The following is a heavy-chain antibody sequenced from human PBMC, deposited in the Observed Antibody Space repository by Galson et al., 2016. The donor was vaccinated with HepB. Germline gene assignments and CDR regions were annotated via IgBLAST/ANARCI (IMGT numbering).Heavy chain of an antibody. CDR3: SRALMGSKEYYYYGMDV. CDR1: GFTFSWFG. D-gene: IGHD2-15*01. Sequence: LRLSCAASGFTFSWFGMHWVRQAPGKGLEWVAAISYDGVAVILYDASDKYYADSVKGRFTISRDNAKNSLYLQMNSLRDEDTAVYYCSRALMGSKEYYYYGMDVWGQGTTVTVSS. J-gene: IGHJ6*02. CDR2: ILYDASDK. V-gene: IGHV3-30*03.